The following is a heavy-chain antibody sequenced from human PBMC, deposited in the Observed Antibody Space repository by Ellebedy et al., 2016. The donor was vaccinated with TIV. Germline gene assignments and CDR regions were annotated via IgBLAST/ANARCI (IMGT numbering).Heavy chain of an antibody. CDR2: ISIDGSNK. V-gene: IGHV3-30*03. CDR1: GFTFSSYG. D-gene: IGHD3-16*01. CDR3: ATDGAYGNFDN. Sequence: GESLKISXAASGFTFSSYGMHWVRQAPGKGLEWLAVISIDGSNKYYADSVKGRITISRDNARKTVYLQMSSLRAEDTAVYYCATDGAYGNFDNWGQGTLVTVSS. J-gene: IGHJ4*02.